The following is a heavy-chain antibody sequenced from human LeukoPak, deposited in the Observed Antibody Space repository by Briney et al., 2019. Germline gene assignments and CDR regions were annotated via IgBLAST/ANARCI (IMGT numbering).Heavy chain of an antibody. CDR2: IDHSGST. D-gene: IGHD6-19*01. CDR1: GGSISSSNW. CDR3: ARNARMAGTGAFDI. Sequence: SGTLSLTCAVSGGSISSSNWWSWVRQPPGKGLEWIGEIDHSGSTNYNPSLKSRVTISVDTSKNQFSLKLSSVTAADTAVYYCARNARMAGTGAFDIWGQGTMATVSS. J-gene: IGHJ3*02. V-gene: IGHV4-4*02.